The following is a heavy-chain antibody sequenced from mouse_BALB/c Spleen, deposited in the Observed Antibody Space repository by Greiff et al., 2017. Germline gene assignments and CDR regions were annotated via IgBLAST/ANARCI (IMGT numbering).Heavy chain of an antibody. J-gene: IGHJ3*01. D-gene: IGHD1-1*01. Sequence: LQQPGSELVRPGASVKLSCKASGYTFTSYWMHWVKQRPGQGLEWIGNIYPGSGSTNYDEKFKSKATLTVDTSSSTAYMQLSSLTSEDSAVYYCTRGPTGFAYWGQGTLVTVSA. CDR3: TRGPTGFAY. V-gene: IGHV1S22*01. CDR2: IYPGSGST. CDR1: GYTFTSYW.